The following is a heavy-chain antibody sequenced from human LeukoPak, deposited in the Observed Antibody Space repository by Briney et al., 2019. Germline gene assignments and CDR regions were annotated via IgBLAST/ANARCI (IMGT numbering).Heavy chain of an antibody. V-gene: IGHV4-59*01. CDR1: GGSISSYY. Sequence: SETLSLTCTVSGGSISSYYWSWIRQPPGKGLEWIGYIYYSGSTNYNPSLKSRVTISVDTSKNQFSLKLSSVTAADTAVYYCARVTAWEGYFDYWGQGTLVTVSP. D-gene: IGHD1-14*01. CDR3: ARVTAWEGYFDY. J-gene: IGHJ4*02. CDR2: IYYSGST.